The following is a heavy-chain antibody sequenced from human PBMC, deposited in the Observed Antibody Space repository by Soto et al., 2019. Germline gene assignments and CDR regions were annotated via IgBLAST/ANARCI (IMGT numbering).Heavy chain of an antibody. Sequence: ASVKVSCKASGYTFTTYDIHWLRQATGQGLEWMGWMNPSTGKTGYAQQFLGRVTMTRDTSISTAYMELSSLRSEDTAVYYCASGRFGEWLLKYWGQGALVTVSS. D-gene: IGHD3-3*01. CDR1: GYTFTTYD. J-gene: IGHJ4*02. CDR3: ASGRFGEWLLKY. CDR2: MNPSTGKT. V-gene: IGHV1-8*02.